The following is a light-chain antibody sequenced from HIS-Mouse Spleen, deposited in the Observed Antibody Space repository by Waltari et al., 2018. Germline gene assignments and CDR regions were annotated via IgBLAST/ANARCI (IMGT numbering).Light chain of an antibody. J-gene: IGLJ2*01. CDR1: SSNIGSHS. Sequence: QSVLTQPPSASGTPGQRVTIPCSGSSSNIGSHSVYWYQQLPGTAPKPLLRRNNQRPSGVPDRFSGSKSGTSASLAISGLRSEDEADYYCAAWDDSLSGPVFGGGTKLTVL. V-gene: IGLV1-47*01. CDR3: AAWDDSLSGPV. CDR2: RNN.